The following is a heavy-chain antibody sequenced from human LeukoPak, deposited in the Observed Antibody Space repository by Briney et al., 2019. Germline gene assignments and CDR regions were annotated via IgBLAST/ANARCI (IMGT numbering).Heavy chain of an antibody. CDR2: INPNSGGT. CDR3: AKGKVNHDGALDA. CDR1: GYTFTGYY. V-gene: IGHV1-2*02. Sequence: ASVKVSCKASGYTFTGYYMHWVRQAPGQGLEWMGWINPNSGGTNYAQKFQGRVTMTRDTSISTAYMELSRLRSEDTAVYYCAKGKVNHDGALDAWGQGTLVTVSS. D-gene: IGHD2-21*01. J-gene: IGHJ3*01.